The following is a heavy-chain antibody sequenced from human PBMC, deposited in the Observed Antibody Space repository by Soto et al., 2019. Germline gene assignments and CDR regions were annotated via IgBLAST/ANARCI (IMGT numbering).Heavy chain of an antibody. CDR1: GYTFTSYG. CDR2: ISAYNGNT. Sequence: QVQLVQSGAEVKKPGASVKVSCKASGYTFTSYGIIWVRQAPGQGLEWMGWISAYNGNTNYAQKLQGRVTMTTDTSTSTAYMELRSLRSDDTAVYYCAREATYYDFWSGYSHFDYWGQGTLVTVSS. D-gene: IGHD3-3*01. V-gene: IGHV1-18*01. J-gene: IGHJ4*02. CDR3: AREATYYDFWSGYSHFDY.